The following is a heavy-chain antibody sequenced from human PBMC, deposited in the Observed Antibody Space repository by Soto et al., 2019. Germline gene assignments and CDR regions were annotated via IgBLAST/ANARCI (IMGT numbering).Heavy chain of an antibody. D-gene: IGHD6-19*01. CDR1: VFTFRSSW. J-gene: IGHJ4*02. CDR3: VNSYAARGWYEGSDY. V-gene: IGHV3-7*03. CDR2: IKDDGSET. Sequence: GSLRLSGAASVFTFRSSWMSWVRLPPGNGLEWVANIKDDGSETYYVDSVKGRFTISRDNAKNSLYLQMNSLRVEDTAVYYCVNSYAARGWYEGSDYWGRGTVVTVSS.